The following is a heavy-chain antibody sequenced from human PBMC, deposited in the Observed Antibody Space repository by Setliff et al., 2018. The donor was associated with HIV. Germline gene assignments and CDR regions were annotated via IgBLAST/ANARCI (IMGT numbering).Heavy chain of an antibody. V-gene: IGHV1-46*01. Sequence: ASVKVSCKASGYTFTSYYVHWVRQAPGHGLEWMGIIDPNGGNTNFAQKFQGRVTMTRDTSTSTVYMELSSLTTAADTAVYFCARGRGSSSSWPIDYWGQGTLVTVSS. CDR3: ARGRGSSSSWPIDY. CDR1: GYTFTSYY. J-gene: IGHJ4*02. CDR2: IDPNGGNT. D-gene: IGHD6-13*01.